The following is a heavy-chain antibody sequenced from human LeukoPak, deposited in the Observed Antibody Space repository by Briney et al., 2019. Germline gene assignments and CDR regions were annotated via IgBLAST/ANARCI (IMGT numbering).Heavy chain of an antibody. V-gene: IGHV4-59*01. J-gene: IGHJ5*02. CDR2: IYYSGST. CDR1: GGSISSYY. CDR3: ARVGSSSFAYWFDP. D-gene: IGHD6-13*01. Sequence: SETLSLTCTVSGGSISSYYWSWIRQPPGKGLEWLGYIYYSGSTNYNPSLKSRVTVSVDTSKNQFSLKLSSVTAADTAVYYCARVGSSSFAYWFDPWGQGTLVTVSS.